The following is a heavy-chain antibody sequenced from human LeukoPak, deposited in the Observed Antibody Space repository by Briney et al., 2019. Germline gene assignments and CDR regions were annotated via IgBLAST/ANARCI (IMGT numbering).Heavy chain of an antibody. J-gene: IGHJ4*02. CDR2: ISWHSGTI. Sequence: GRSLRLSCAASGFTFDDYAMHWVRQAPGKGLEWVSGISWHSGTIGYADSVKGRFTISRDNAKSSLYLQMNSLRAEDTALYYCAKDLAYYYDSSGYYDYWGQGTLVTVSS. CDR3: AKDLAYYYDSSGYYDY. CDR1: GFTFDDYA. V-gene: IGHV3-9*01. D-gene: IGHD3-22*01.